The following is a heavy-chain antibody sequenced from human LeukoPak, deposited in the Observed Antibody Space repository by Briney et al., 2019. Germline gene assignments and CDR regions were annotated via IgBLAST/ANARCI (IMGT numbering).Heavy chain of an antibody. CDR2: IYYSEST. CDR3: ASTGTGGYFDY. V-gene: IGHV4-38-2*01. CDR1: GYSISSGYY. J-gene: IGHJ4*02. Sequence: SGTLSLTCAVSGYSISSGYYWGWIRRPLGMGLEWIGTIYYSESTYYNPSLKSRVTISLDTSKNQFSLRLTSVTAPDTAIYYCASTGTGGYFDYWGQGILVTVSS. D-gene: IGHD2-8*02.